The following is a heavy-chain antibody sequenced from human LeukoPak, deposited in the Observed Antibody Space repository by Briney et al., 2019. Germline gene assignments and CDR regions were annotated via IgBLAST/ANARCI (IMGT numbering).Heavy chain of an antibody. J-gene: IGHJ4*02. CDR2: IEQHGSEK. Sequence: QTGGSLRLSCAASGFTFSSYWMSWVRQAPGEGREWVAKIEQHGSEKYPVDSVKGRFTISRDNAKNSLYLQMNSLRAEDTAVYYCARDHDYRFDYWGQGTLVTVSS. CDR1: GFTFSSYW. V-gene: IGHV3-7*01. D-gene: IGHD4-17*01. CDR3: ARDHDYRFDY.